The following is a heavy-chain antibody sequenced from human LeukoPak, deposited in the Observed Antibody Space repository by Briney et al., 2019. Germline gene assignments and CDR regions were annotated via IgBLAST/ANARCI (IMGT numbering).Heavy chain of an antibody. CDR2: IYYSRST. CDR3: ARGYSSGWSWDY. CDR1: GGSISSGGYY. V-gene: IGHV4-31*03. Sequence: PQTLSLTCTVSGGSISSGGYYWSWIRQHPGKGLEWIGYIYYSRSTYYNPSLKSRVTISVDTSKNQFSLKLSSVTAADTAVYYCARGYSSGWSWDYWGQGTLVTVSS. J-gene: IGHJ4*02. D-gene: IGHD6-19*01.